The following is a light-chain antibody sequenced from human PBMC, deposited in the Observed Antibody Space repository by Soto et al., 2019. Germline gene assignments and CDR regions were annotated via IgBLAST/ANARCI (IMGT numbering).Light chain of an antibody. Sequence: DIPMTQSPSTLSASVGDRVTITCRASQSISSWLAWYQQKPGKAPKLLIYKACSLESGVPSRFSGSGSGTEFTLTISSLQPDDFSSYYCQQYNSYSIFTFGPGTKVDIK. J-gene: IGKJ3*01. CDR2: KAC. V-gene: IGKV1-5*03. CDR3: QQYNSYSIFT. CDR1: QSISSW.